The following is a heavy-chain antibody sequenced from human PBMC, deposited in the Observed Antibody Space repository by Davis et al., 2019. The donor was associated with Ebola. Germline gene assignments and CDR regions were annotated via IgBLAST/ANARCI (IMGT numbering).Heavy chain of an antibody. D-gene: IGHD6-13*01. V-gene: IGHV3-11*03. CDR2: ISGDSLYT. CDR1: GFTFTDYY. CDR3: APHSSSVDY. Sequence: GESLKISCAASGFTFTDYYMGWIRQAPGKGLEWVSYISGDSLYTNYADSVRGRLTISRDDAKNSLYLQMNSLRAEDTAVYYCAPHSSSVDYWGQGTLVTVSS. J-gene: IGHJ4*02.